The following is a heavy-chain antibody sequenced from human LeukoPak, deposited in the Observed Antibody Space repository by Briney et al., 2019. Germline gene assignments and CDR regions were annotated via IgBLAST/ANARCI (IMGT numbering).Heavy chain of an antibody. D-gene: IGHD6-19*01. J-gene: IGHJ4*02. Sequence: GRSLRLSCGASGFTFSTYGMHWVRQAPDKGLEWVAVISHDGSDKHYADSVKGRFSISRDNSKNTLYLQTNSLRGEDTAVYYCAKDISGGWSLDYWGQGTLVTVSS. CDR3: AKDISGGWSLDY. CDR2: ISHDGSDK. CDR1: GFTFSTYG. V-gene: IGHV3-30*18.